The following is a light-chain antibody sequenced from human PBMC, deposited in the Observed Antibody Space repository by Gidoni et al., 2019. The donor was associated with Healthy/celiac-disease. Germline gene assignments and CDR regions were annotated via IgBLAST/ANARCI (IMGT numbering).Light chain of an antibody. V-gene: IGLV3-1*01. Sequence: SYELTQPPSVSVSPGQSASITCSGDKLGDKYACWYQQKPGQSPVLVIYQDSKRPSGIPKGFSSSNSGNTATLTISGTQAMDEADYYCQAWDSSTLFGGGTKLTVL. CDR1: KLGDKY. CDR3: QAWDSSTL. CDR2: QDS. J-gene: IGLJ2*01.